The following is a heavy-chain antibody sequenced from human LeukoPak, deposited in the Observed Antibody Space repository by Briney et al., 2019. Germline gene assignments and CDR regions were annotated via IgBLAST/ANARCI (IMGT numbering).Heavy chain of an antibody. V-gene: IGHV3-48*04. Sequence: GGSLRLSCAASGFTFSSYSMNWVRQAPGKGLEWVSYISSSSSTIYYANSVKGRFTISRDNAKNSLYLQMNSLRAEDTAVYYCARDHTGGYCSSTSCLFDYWGQGTLLTVSS. J-gene: IGHJ4*02. D-gene: IGHD2-2*01. CDR3: ARDHTGGYCSSTSCLFDY. CDR2: ISSSSSTI. CDR1: GFTFSSYS.